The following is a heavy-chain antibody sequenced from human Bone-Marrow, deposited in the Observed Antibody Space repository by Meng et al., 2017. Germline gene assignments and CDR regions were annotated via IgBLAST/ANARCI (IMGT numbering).Heavy chain of an antibody. D-gene: IGHD4-11*01. V-gene: IGHV4-34*01. CDR3: ARGPTTMAHDFDY. CDR2: INHSGST. J-gene: IGHJ4*02. CDR1: GGSFSDYY. Sequence: QVQLQGWGAGLLKPSETLSLTCVVSGGSFSDYYWSWIRQPPGKGLEWIGEINHSGSTNYNPSLESRATISVDTSQNNLSLKLSSVTAADSAVYYCARGPTTMAHDFDYWGQGTLVTVSS.